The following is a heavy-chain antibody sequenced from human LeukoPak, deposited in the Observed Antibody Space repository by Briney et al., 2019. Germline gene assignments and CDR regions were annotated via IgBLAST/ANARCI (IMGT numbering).Heavy chain of an antibody. J-gene: IGHJ6*03. CDR3: ARGCARDYYYYYYMDV. Sequence: PGGSLRLSCAASGFTFSSYEMNWVRQAPGKGLEWVSYISSSGSTIYYADSVKGRFTISRDNAKNSPYLQMNSLRAEATAVYYCARGCARDYYYYYYMDVWGKGTTVTVSS. CDR2: ISSSGSTI. V-gene: IGHV3-48*03. D-gene: IGHD2-8*01. CDR1: GFTFSSYE.